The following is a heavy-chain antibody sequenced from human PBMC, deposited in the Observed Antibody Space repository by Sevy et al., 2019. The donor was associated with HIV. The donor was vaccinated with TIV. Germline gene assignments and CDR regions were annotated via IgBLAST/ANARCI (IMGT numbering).Heavy chain of an antibody. CDR2: INTNNGNA. Sequence: ASVKVSCKGSGYPFTSFGISWVRQAPGQGLEWMGWINTNNGNANYAQKYQGRVTMTRDTSTSTAYMELRSLRSDDTAVYYCAKDRGYCSGGSCYIRVWGQCTLVTVSS. V-gene: IGHV1-18*01. D-gene: IGHD2-15*01. J-gene: IGHJ1*01. CDR3: AKDRGYCSGGSCYIRV. CDR1: GYPFTSFG.